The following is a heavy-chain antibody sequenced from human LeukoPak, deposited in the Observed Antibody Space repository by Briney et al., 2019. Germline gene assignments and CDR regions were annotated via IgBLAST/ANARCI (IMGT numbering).Heavy chain of an antibody. CDR3: AKAWAAAGTFAS. Sequence: GGSLRLSCAASGFTFSSYAMSWVRQAPGKGLEWVSTIIGSGGDTYYADSVKGRFTISRDTSKNTLYLQMKSLRAEDTAVYYCAKAWAAAGTFASWGQGTLVTVSS. J-gene: IGHJ4*02. V-gene: IGHV3-23*01. CDR1: GFTFSSYA. CDR2: IIGSGGDT. D-gene: IGHD6-13*01.